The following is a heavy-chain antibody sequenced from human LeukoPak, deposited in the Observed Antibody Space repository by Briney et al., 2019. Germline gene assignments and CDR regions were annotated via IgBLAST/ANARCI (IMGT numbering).Heavy chain of an antibody. J-gene: IGHJ4*02. Sequence: TGGSLRLSCAASGFTFGDYAMHWVRQAPGKGLEWVSGISWNSGSIGYADSVKGRFTISRDNAKNSLYLQMNSLRAEDTALYYCAKSLDGGVEMATIIDYWGQGTLVTVSS. D-gene: IGHD5-24*01. CDR3: AKSLDGGVEMATIIDY. CDR2: ISWNSGSI. V-gene: IGHV3-9*01. CDR1: GFTFGDYA.